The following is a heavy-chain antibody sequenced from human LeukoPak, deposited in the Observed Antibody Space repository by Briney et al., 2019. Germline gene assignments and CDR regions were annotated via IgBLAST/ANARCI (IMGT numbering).Heavy chain of an antibody. CDR1: GYTFTSYY. J-gene: IGHJ6*02. V-gene: IGHV1-46*01. CDR3: ARTLLRFLEWLPYYYYYGMDV. D-gene: IGHD3-3*01. CDR2: INPSGGST. Sequence: ASVKVSCKASGYTFTSYYMHWVRQAPGQGLEWMGIINPSGGSTSYAQKFQGRVTMTRDTSTSTVYMELSSLRSEDTAVYYCARTLLRFLEWLPYYYYYGMDVWGQGTTVTVSS.